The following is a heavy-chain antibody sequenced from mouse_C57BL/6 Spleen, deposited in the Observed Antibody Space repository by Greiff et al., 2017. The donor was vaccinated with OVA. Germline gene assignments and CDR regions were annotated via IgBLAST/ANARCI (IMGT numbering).Heavy chain of an antibody. J-gene: IGHJ2*01. V-gene: IGHV14-4*01. CDR1: GFNIKDDY. CDR2: IDPENGDT. Sequence: VQLQQSGAELVRPGASVKLSCTASGFNIKDDYMHWVKQRPEQGLEWIGWIDPENGDTEYASKFQGKATITADTSSNTAYLQLSSLTSEDTAVYYCTYGYSNYVVDYWGQGTTLTVSS. D-gene: IGHD2-5*01. CDR3: TYGYSNYVVDY.